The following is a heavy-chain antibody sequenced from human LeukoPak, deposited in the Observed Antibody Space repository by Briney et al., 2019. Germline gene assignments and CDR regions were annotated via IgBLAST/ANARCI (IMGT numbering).Heavy chain of an antibody. Sequence: SETLSLTCAVYGGSFSGYYWSWIRQPPGKGLEWIGEINHSGSTNYNPSLKSRVTISVDTSKNQFSLKLSSVTAADTAVYYCARDPPAVHFDYWGQGTLVTVSS. CDR1: GGSFSGYY. CDR3: ARDPPAVHFDY. V-gene: IGHV4-34*01. J-gene: IGHJ4*02. D-gene: IGHD2-2*01. CDR2: INHSGST.